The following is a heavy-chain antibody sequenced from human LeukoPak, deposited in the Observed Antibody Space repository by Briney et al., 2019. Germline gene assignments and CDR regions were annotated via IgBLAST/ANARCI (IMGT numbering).Heavy chain of an antibody. D-gene: IGHD6-13*01. Sequence: SETLSLTCTVSGGSISSYYWSWIRQPPGKGLEWIGYIFYSGTTTYNPSLKSRVTISVDTSKNQFSLKLSSVTAADTAVYYCARVRKQQLAFFDIWGQGTMVTVSS. CDR3: ARVRKQQLAFFDI. CDR1: GGSISSYY. V-gene: IGHV4-59*12. J-gene: IGHJ3*02. CDR2: IFYSGTT.